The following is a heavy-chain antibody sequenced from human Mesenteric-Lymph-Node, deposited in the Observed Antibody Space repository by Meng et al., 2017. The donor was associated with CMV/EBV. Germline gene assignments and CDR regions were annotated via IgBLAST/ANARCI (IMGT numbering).Heavy chain of an antibody. Sequence: FSCGSITRAFYYSPSLRHHPRPRLPWLASLYSRPPTSSPPSLPLLVTISVDTSKNQFSLKLSSVTAADTAVYYCARGGSNYDRSDYWGQGTLVTVSS. CDR2: LYSRPPT. D-gene: IGHD4-11*01. V-gene: IGHV4-31*01. CDR3: ARGGSNYDRSDY. CDR1: CGSITRAFYY. J-gene: IGHJ4*02.